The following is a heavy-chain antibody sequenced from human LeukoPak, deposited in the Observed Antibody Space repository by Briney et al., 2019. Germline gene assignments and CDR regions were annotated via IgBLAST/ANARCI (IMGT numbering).Heavy chain of an antibody. D-gene: IGHD3-22*01. V-gene: IGHV3-30-3*01. CDR3: ARSYYYDSSGYDFDY. Sequence: PGGSLRLSCAASGFTFSSYAMHWVRQAPGKGLEWVAVISYDGSNKYYADSVKGRFTISRDNSKNTLYLQMNSLRAEDTAVYYCARSYYYDSSGYDFDYWGQGTLVTVSS. CDR1: GFTFSSYA. CDR2: ISYDGSNK. J-gene: IGHJ4*02.